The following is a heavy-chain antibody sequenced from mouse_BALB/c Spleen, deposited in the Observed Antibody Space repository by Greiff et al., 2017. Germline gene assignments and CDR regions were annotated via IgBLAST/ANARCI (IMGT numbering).Heavy chain of an antibody. CDR1: GFTFSDYY. Sequence: DVKLVESGGGLVKPGGSLKLSCAASGFTFSDYYMYWVRQTPEKRLEWVATISDGGSYTYYPDSVKGRFTISRDNAKNNLYLQMSSLKSEDTAMYYCARGVSWFAYWGQGTLVTVSA. V-gene: IGHV5-4*02. J-gene: IGHJ3*01. CDR3: ARGVSWFAY. CDR2: ISDGGSYT.